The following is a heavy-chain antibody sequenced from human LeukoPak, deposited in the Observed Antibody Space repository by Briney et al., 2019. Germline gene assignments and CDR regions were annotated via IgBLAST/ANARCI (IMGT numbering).Heavy chain of an antibody. J-gene: IGHJ4*02. CDR1: GFTFSSYG. D-gene: IGHD2-2*01. CDR3: AKEREVVPAAAFDY. Sequence: PGGSLRLSCAASGFTFSSYGMHWVRQAPGKGLEWVAFIRYDGSNKYYADSVKGRFTISRDNSKNTLYLQMNSLRAEDTAVYYCAKEREVVPAAAFDYWGQGTLVTVSS. CDR2: IRYDGSNK. V-gene: IGHV3-30*02.